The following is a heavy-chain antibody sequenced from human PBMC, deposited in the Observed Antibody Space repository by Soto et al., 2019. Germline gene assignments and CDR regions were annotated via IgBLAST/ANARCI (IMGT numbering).Heavy chain of an antibody. V-gene: IGHV2-5*02. D-gene: IGHD4-17*01. CDR1: GFSLSNSGVG. Sequence: QITLKESGPSPVKPTQTLTVTCTFSGFSLSNSGVGVAWIRQPPGKALEWLALIYGDNDKRYSPSLKTRLTTPXXXSXTQVVLTMTNMDPVDTATYYCAHCTLPDYGDSDPGTSHVFASWGQGTLVTVSS. CDR2: IYGDNDK. J-gene: IGHJ4*02. CDR3: AHCTLPDYGDSDPGTSHVFAS.